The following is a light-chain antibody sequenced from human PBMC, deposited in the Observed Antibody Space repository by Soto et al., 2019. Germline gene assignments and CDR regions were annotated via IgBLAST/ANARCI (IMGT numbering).Light chain of an antibody. J-gene: IGLJ1*01. Sequence: QSALTQPRSVSGSPGQTVTISCTGTSSDVGGYNYVSWYQQHPGKAPKLMIYDVSKRPSGVPDRFSGSKSGNTASLTISGLQDEDEADYYCCSYAGSSFRVFGTGTKLTVL. CDR1: SSDVGGYNY. V-gene: IGLV2-11*01. CDR2: DVS. CDR3: CSYAGSSFRV.